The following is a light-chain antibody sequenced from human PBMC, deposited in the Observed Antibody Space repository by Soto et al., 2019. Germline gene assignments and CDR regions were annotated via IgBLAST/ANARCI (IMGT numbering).Light chain of an antibody. Sequence: EIGFTQCPGTLSFSPGERATLSCRASQSVSSSHLAWYQQKPGQAPRLLIYGASTRATGIPDRFSGSGSATDFTLTISRLEPEDFAVYYCQQYGSSPLPLGGGT. CDR1: QSVSSSH. CDR3: QQYGSSPLP. CDR2: GAS. J-gene: IGKJ4*01. V-gene: IGKV3-20*01.